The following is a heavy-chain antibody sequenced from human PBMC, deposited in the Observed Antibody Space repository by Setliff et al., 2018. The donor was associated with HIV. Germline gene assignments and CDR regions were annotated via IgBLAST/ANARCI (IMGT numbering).Heavy chain of an antibody. Sequence: GPLRLSCAASGFTLNSYAMNWVRQAPGKGLEWLSYISSSGSTIYYADSVKGRFIISRDNAKNSLNLQMNSLRAEDTAVYYCARWGYSRDGMDVWGQGTTVTVSS. CDR2: ISSSGSTI. CDR1: GFTLNSYA. V-gene: IGHV3-48*04. D-gene: IGHD4-4*01. CDR3: ARWGYSRDGMDV. J-gene: IGHJ6*02.